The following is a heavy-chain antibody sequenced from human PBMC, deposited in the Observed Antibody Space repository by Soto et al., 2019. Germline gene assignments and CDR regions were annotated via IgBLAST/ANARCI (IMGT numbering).Heavy chain of an antibody. J-gene: IGHJ4*01. V-gene: IGHV4-39*01. CDR3: AKTPIPGIAAAGTFDYFDY. CDR2: IYYSGST. D-gene: IGHD6-13*01. CDR1: GGSISSSSYY. Sequence: QLQLQESGPGLVKPSETLSLTCTVSGGSISSSSYYWGWIRQPPGKGLEWIGSIYYSGSTYYNPSLKSRVTISVDTSKNQFSLKLSSVTAADTAVYYCAKTPIPGIAAAGTFDYFDYWGQEPWSPSPQ.